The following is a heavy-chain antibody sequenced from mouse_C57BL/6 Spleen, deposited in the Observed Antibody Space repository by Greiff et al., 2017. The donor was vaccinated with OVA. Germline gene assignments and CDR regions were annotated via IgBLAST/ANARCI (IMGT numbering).Heavy chain of an antibody. D-gene: IGHD1-1*01. J-gene: IGHJ2*01. Sequence: VKLQQPGAELVMPGASVKLSCKASGYTFTSYWMHWVKPRPGQGLEWIGEIDPSDSYTNYNQKFKGKSTLTVDKSSSTAYMQLSSLTSEDSAVYYCARRRVLRSSYYFDYWGQGTTLTVSS. CDR1: GYTFTSYW. CDR3: ARRRVLRSSYYFDY. V-gene: IGHV1-69*01. CDR2: IDPSDSYT.